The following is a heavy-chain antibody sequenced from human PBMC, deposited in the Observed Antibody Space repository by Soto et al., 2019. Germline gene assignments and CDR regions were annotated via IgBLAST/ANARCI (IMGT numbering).Heavy chain of an antibody. CDR1: GYSFTSYW. J-gene: IGHJ3*02. CDR2: IYPGDSDT. V-gene: IGHV5-51*01. D-gene: IGHD3-22*01. Sequence: GAEVKKPGESLKISCKGSGYSFTSYWIGWVRQMPGKGLEWMGIIYPGDSDTRYSPSFQGQVTISADKSISTAYLQWSSLKASDTAMYYCASIRYYYDSSGYYSYHDAFDIWGQGTMVTVSS. CDR3: ASIRYYYDSSGYYSYHDAFDI.